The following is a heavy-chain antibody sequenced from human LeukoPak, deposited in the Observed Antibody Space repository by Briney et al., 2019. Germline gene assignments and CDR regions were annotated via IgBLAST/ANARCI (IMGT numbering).Heavy chain of an antibody. CDR2: IYHSGST. CDR1: GGSISSYY. CDR3: AARPLRLDAFDI. V-gene: IGHV4-59*04. J-gene: IGHJ3*02. Sequence: PSETPSLTCTVSGGSISSYYWSWIRQPPGKGLEWIGYIYHSGSTYYNPSLKSRVTISVDRSKNQFSLKLSSVTAADTAVYYCAARPLRLDAFDIWGQGTMVTVSS. D-gene: IGHD6-6*01.